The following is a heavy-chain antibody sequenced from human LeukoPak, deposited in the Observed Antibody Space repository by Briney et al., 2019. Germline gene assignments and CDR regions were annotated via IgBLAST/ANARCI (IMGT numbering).Heavy chain of an antibody. V-gene: IGHV4-61*01. CDR3: ARDKVVVVPAALTPQYYYYYGMDV. D-gene: IGHD2-2*01. CDR2: IYYSGST. J-gene: IGHJ6*04. Sequence: SETLSLTCTVSGGSVSSGSYYWSWIRQPPGKGLEWIGYIYYSGSTNYNPSLKSRVTISADTSKNQFSLKLSSVTAADTAVYYCARDKVVVVPAALTPQYYYYYGMDVWGKGTTVTVSS. CDR1: GGSVSSGSYY.